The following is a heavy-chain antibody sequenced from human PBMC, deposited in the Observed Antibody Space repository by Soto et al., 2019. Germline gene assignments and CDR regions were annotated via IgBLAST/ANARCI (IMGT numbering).Heavy chain of an antibody. J-gene: IGHJ6*02. CDR1: GYRFTGYG. V-gene: IGHV1-2*02. Sequence: ASVKVSCKASGYRFTGYGLHWVRQAPGQGLQWMGWINPKSGATDYAQKFQGRVTMTREMSTDTAYLELSSVTAADTAVYYCARDSGEMTDVWGQGTTVTVSS. CDR2: INPKSGAT. CDR3: ARDSGEMTDV. D-gene: IGHD2-21*01.